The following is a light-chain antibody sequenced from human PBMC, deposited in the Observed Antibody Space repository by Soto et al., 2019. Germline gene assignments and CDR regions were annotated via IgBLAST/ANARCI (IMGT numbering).Light chain of an antibody. CDR3: QQFYDLPIT. J-gene: IGKJ5*01. V-gene: IGKV1-33*01. CDR1: QDISDV. Sequence: DIQLTQCPSALSASVGDRVTITCQASQDISDVLNWYQQQRGKAPKVLIYDASKLQIGVPSRFSGRGSGKDFTFTIGSLQPDDSGTYYCQQFYDLPITFGQGTRLEIK. CDR2: DAS.